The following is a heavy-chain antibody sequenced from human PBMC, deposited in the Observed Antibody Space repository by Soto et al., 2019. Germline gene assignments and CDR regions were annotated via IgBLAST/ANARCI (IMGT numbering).Heavy chain of an antibody. Sequence: GASVKVSCKASGGTFSSYAISWVRQAPGQGLEWMGGIIPIFGTANYAQKFQGRVTITADESTSTAYMELSSLRSEDTAVYYCASDYYGSGSQFFDIWGQGTMVTVS. V-gene: IGHV1-69*13. CDR2: IIPIFGTA. D-gene: IGHD3-10*01. J-gene: IGHJ3*02. CDR3: ASDYYGSGSQFFDI. CDR1: GGTFSSYA.